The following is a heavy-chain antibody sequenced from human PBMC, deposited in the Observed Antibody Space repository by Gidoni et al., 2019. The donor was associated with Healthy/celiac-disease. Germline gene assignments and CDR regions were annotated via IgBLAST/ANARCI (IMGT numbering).Heavy chain of an antibody. V-gene: IGHV4-30-4*01. CDR3: ARRQITFGGVIVHYFDY. J-gene: IGHJ4*02. CDR2: IYYSGST. Sequence: QVQLQESGPGLVKPSQTLSLTCAFSGGSISSGGYYWSWIRQPPGKGLEWIGYIYYSGSTYYNPSLKSRVTISVDTSKNQFSLKLSSVTAADTAVYYCARRQITFGGVIVHYFDYWGQGTLVTVSS. D-gene: IGHD3-16*02. CDR1: GGSISSGGYY.